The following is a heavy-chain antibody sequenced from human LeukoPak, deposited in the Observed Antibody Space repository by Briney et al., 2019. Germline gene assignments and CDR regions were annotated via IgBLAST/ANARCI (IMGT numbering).Heavy chain of an antibody. V-gene: IGHV1-8*01. Sequence: ASVKVSCKASGYTFTSYDINWVRQATGQGLEWMGRMNPNSGNTGYAQKFQGRVTMTRNTSISTAYMELSSLRSEDTAVYYCARAPSLSTMIAFDYWGQGTLVTVSS. CDR1: GYTFTSYD. CDR3: ARAPSLSTMIAFDY. J-gene: IGHJ4*02. D-gene: IGHD3-22*01. CDR2: MNPNSGNT.